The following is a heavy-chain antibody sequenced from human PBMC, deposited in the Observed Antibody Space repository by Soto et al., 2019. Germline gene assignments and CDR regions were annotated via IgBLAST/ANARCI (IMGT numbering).Heavy chain of an antibody. CDR2: ISAYNGNT. V-gene: IGHV1-18*01. CDR1: GYTFTSYG. Sequence: QVQLVQSGAEVKKPGASVKVSCKGSGYTFTSYGISWVRQAPGQGLEWMGWISAYNGNTYYAQKLQGRVTMTTDTSTSTAYMERRSRRSDDTAVYCWAGEGGFGEYDGMDGGGQGTTVTVSS. D-gene: IGHD3-10*01. J-gene: IGHJ6*02. CDR3: AGEGGFGEYDGMDG.